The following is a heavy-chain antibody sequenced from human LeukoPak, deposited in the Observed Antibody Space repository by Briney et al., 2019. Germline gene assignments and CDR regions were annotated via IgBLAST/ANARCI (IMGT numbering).Heavy chain of an antibody. CDR1: GFTFSSYS. V-gene: IGHV3-21*01. CDR2: ISSSSSYI. CDR3: AGDYDGSGSYYNSETVDY. D-gene: IGHD3-10*01. Sequence: GGSLRLSCAASGFTFSSYSMNWVRQAPGKGLEWVSSISSSSSYIYYADSVKGRFTISRDNAKNSLYLQMNSLRAEDTAVYYCAGDYDGSGSYYNSETVDYWGQGTLVTVSS. J-gene: IGHJ4*02.